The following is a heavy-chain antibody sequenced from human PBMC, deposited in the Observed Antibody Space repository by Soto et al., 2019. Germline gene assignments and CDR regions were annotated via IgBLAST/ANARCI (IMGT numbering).Heavy chain of an antibody. J-gene: IGHJ4*02. CDR3: VKFFVETGGSSGWPWSLDS. CDR2: ISGSGTTT. V-gene: IGHV3-23*01. D-gene: IGHD6-25*01. CDR1: GFTFSKYA. Sequence: EVQLLESGGGLVQPGGSLRLSCAASGFTFSKYAMSWVRQAPGKGLEWVSAISGSGTTTYSADSERGRFTISRDNSNNMLYLQMNSPSPEDTALYYCVKFFVETGGSSGWPWSLDSWGKGTLVTVSS.